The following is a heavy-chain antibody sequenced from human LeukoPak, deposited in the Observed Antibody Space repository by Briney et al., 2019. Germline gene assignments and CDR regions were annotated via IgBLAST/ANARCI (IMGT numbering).Heavy chain of an antibody. V-gene: IGHV3-23*01. CDR2: ISASGGST. CDR1: GFTISSYA. CDR3: AKDRTGSGTPYYYYGMDV. Sequence: PGGSLRLSCAASGFTISSYAMSWARQAPGKGLEWVSAISASGGSTYYADSVKGRFTISRDNSKNTLYLQMNSLRAEDTAVYYCAKDRTGSGTPYYYYGMDVWGQGTTVTVSS. D-gene: IGHD2-8*02. J-gene: IGHJ6*02.